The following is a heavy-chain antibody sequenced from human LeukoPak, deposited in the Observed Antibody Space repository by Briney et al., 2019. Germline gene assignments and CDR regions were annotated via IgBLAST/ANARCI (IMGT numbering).Heavy chain of an antibody. J-gene: IGHJ6*03. D-gene: IGHD3-22*01. CDR3: AKAYDSILSPGRYYYMDV. V-gene: IGHV4-59*07. CDR1: GGSISSYY. CDR2: IYYSGST. Sequence: SDTLSLTCTVSGGSISSYYWSWIRQPPGKGLEWIGYIYYSGSTNYNPSLKSRVTISVDTSKNQFSLKLSSVTAADTAVYYCAKAYDSILSPGRYYYMDVWGKGTTVTVSS.